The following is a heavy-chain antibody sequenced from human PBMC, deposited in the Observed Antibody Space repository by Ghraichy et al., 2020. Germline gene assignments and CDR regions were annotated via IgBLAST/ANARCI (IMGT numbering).Heavy chain of an antibody. V-gene: IGHV1-8*01. CDR1: GYTFTSYD. J-gene: IGHJ6*02. CDR2: MNPNSGNT. CDR3: ARGSGWDQGSGWYYRYYYYYGMDV. D-gene: IGHD6-19*01. Sequence: ASVKVSCKASGYTFTSYDINWVRQATGQGLEWMGWMNPNSGNTGYAQKFQGRVTMTRNTSISTAYMELSSLRSEDTAVYYCARGSGWDQGSGWYYRYYYYYGMDVWGQGTTVTVSS.